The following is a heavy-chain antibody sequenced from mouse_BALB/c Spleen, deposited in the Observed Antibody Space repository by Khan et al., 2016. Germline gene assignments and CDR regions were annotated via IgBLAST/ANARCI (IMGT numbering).Heavy chain of an antibody. Sequence: EVQLQESGPGLVKPSQSLSLTCTVTGYSITSDYAWNWIRQFPGNKLEWMGYISYSGTTTYNPSLKSRISITRDTSKHQFFLQLNSVTTKDTATYYCARCLDAMDYWGQGTSVTVSS. CDR2: ISYSGTT. J-gene: IGHJ4*01. CDR3: ARCLDAMDY. V-gene: IGHV3-2*02. CDR1: GYSITSDYA.